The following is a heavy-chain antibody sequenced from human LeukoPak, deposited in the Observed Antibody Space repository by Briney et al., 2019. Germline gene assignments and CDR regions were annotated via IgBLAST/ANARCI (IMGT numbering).Heavy chain of an antibody. J-gene: IGHJ6*03. V-gene: IGHV4-59*01. D-gene: IGHD2-15*01. CDR3: ARVLGAGGSIGVYYYYMDV. CDR1: SGSFRTYY. CDR2: IFYNEGT. Sequence: SETLSLTCTVSSGSFRTYYWSWIRQPPGKGLEWIGYIFYNEGTSYNPSLKSRVTISVDTSNNQLSLKVNSVTAADTAMYYCARVLGAGGSIGVYYYYMDVWGKGTTVTVSS.